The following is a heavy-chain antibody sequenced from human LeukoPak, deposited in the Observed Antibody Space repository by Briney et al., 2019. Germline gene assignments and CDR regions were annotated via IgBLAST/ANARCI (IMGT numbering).Heavy chain of an antibody. CDR1: GGSISSYY. CDR3: ARGYSYYYYYMDV. V-gene: IGHV4-59*12. J-gene: IGHJ6*03. Sequence: SETLSLTCTVSGGSISSYYWSWIRQPPGKGLEWIGYIYYSGSTNYNPSLKSRVTISVDTSKNQFPLKLSSVTAADTAVYYCARGYSYYYYYMDVWGKGTTVTVSS. CDR2: IYYSGST. D-gene: IGHD4-11*01.